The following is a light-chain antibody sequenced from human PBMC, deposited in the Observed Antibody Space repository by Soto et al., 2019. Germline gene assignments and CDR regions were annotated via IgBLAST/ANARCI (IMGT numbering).Light chain of an antibody. CDR3: SSSLAHSIVL. J-gene: IGLJ2*01. Sequence: QSALTEPASVSGYPGQSITISCTGTSSDIGDYNYVSWYQQHPGKAPKLIIYEFSHRLSGVSTRFSGSKSGYTASLTISGLQDEDEADYYCSSSLAHSIVLFGGGTKLTVL. CDR2: EFS. V-gene: IGLV2-14*01. CDR1: SSDIGDYNY.